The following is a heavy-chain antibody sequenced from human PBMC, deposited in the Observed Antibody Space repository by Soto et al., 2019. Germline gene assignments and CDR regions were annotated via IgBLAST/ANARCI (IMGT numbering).Heavy chain of an antibody. Sequence: GSLRLSCAASGFTFSDYSMHWVRQAPGKGLEWVAVISYDGSNKYYADSVKGRFTISRDNSKNTLYLQMDNLRADDTALHYCARERSRLDYWGQGTLVTVSS. CDR1: GFTFSDYS. CDR2: ISYDGSNK. J-gene: IGHJ4*02. V-gene: IGHV3-30-3*01. CDR3: ARERSRLDY.